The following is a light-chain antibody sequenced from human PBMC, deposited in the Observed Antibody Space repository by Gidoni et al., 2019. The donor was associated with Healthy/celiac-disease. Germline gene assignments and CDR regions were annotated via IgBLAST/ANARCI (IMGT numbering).Light chain of an antibody. CDR1: SSDVCGYNY. CDR2: EVS. J-gene: IGLJ3*02. CDR3: SSYAGSNNLV. Sequence: QSALTQPPSASGSPGQSVTISCTGTSSDVCGYNYVSWYQQHPGNAPKLMIYEVSKRPSGVPDRFSGSKSGNTASLTVSGLQAEDEADYYCSSYAGSNNLVFGGGTKLTVL. V-gene: IGLV2-8*01.